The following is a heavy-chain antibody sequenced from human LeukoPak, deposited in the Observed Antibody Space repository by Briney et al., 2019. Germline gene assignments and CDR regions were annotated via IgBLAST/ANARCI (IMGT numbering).Heavy chain of an antibody. D-gene: IGHD4-17*01. Sequence: SETLSLTCTVSGGSITSYYWGWIRQPPGKGLEWIGSIYYSDITPYNPSLKGRVTISLDASKNQFSLKLSSVTAADTAVYYCARHDGDFHVNWFDPWGQGTLVTVSS. CDR3: ARHDGDFHVNWFDP. V-gene: IGHV4-39*01. CDR2: IYYSDIT. J-gene: IGHJ5*02. CDR1: GGSITSYY.